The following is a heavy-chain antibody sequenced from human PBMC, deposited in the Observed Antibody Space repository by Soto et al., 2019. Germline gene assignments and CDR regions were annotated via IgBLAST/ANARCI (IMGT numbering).Heavy chain of an antibody. Sequence: QLQLQESGSRLVKPSQTLSLTCAVSGASISSVGYSWSWIRPPPGKGLEWIGYLHQTGITYYNPSLKSRVTISLDRSNNQFSLNLSSVTAADTAVYFCVRDRRESNYFESWGQGTLVTVSS. J-gene: IGHJ4*02. V-gene: IGHV4-30-2*01. CDR1: GASISSVGYS. CDR3: VRDRRESNYFES. CDR2: LHQTGIT.